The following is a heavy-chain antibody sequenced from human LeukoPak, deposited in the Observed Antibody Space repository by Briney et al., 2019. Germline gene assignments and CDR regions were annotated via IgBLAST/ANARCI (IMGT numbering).Heavy chain of an antibody. CDR1: GFTFSGSA. V-gene: IGHV3-73*01. CDR3: TREWFGELF. CDR2: IRSKANSYAT. D-gene: IGHD3-10*01. J-gene: IGHJ4*02. Sequence: GGSLRLSCAASGFTFSGSAMHWVRQASGKGLEWVGRIRSKANSYATAYAASVKGRFTISRDDSKNTAYLQMNSLETEDTAVYYCTREWFGELFWGQGTLVTVSS.